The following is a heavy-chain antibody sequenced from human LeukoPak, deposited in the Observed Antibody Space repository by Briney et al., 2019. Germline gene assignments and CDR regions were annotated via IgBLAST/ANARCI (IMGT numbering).Heavy chain of an antibody. CDR3: TTRGGSFSIFDY. V-gene: IGHV3-15*01. D-gene: IGHD1-26*01. J-gene: IGHJ4*02. CDR2: IKSKTDGGTT. Sequence: GGSLRLSCAAFGFTFSTYGMSWVRQAPGKGLEWVGRIKSKTDGGTTDYAAPVKGRFTISRDDSKNTLYLQMNSLKTEDTAVYYCTTRGGSFSIFDYWGQGTLVTVSS. CDR1: GFTFSTYG.